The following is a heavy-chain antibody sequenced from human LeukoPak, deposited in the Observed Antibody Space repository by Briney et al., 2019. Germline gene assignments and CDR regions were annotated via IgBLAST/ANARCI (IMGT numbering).Heavy chain of an antibody. Sequence: SETLSLTCTVSGDSINSYYWSWIRQPPGKGLEWIGDIYYSGSTKYNPSIKSRVTISVDTSKNQFSLELSSVTAADTAVYYCARSLRGYRFATDYWGQGTLVTVSS. J-gene: IGHJ4*02. CDR1: GDSINSYY. D-gene: IGHD5-18*01. CDR3: ARSLRGYRFATDY. V-gene: IGHV4-59*08. CDR2: IYYSGST.